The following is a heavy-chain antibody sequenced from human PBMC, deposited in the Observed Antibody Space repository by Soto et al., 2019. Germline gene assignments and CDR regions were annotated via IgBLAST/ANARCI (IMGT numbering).Heavy chain of an antibody. Sequence: EVQLLESGGGLVQPGGSLRLSCAASGFTFSSYAMSWVRQAPGKGLEWVSAISGSGGSTYYADSVKGRFTISRDNSKNTLYLQMNSLRAEDTAVYYCAKDKTVVVPAAMPVYYYYYMDVWGKGTTVTVSS. CDR2: ISGSGGST. J-gene: IGHJ6*03. D-gene: IGHD2-2*01. CDR3: AKDKTVVVPAAMPVYYYYYMDV. V-gene: IGHV3-23*01. CDR1: GFTFSSYA.